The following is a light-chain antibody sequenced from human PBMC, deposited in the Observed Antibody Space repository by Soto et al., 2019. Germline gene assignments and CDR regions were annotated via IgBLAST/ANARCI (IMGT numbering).Light chain of an antibody. Sequence: QSALTQPASVSGSPGQSITISRTGSSNDVGYYNYVSWYQQHPGKAPKLIILDVINRPSGVSNRFSGSKFGNTASLTISGLQAEDEADYYCSSFTTSTTWVFGGGTKLTVL. V-gene: IGLV2-14*01. CDR2: DVI. CDR3: SSFTTSTTWV. J-gene: IGLJ3*02. CDR1: SNDVGYYNY.